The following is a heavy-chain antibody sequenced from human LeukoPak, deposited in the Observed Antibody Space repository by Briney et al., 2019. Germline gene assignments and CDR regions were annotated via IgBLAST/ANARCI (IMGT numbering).Heavy chain of an antibody. J-gene: IGHJ4*02. CDR3: ASSTDVDTSFDY. D-gene: IGHD5-18*01. CDR1: GGSISSSSYY. V-gene: IGHV4-39*01. Sequence: PSETLSLTCTVSGGSISSSSYYWGWIRQPPGKGLEWIGSIYYSGSTYYNPSLKSRVTISVDTSKNQFSLKLSSVTAADTAVYYCASSTDVDTSFDYWGQGTLVTVSS. CDR2: IYYSGST.